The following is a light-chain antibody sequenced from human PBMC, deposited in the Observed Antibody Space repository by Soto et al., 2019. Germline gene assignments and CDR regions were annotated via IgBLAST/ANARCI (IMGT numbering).Light chain of an antibody. CDR1: QNINNY. CDR2: DAS. Sequence: DIQITQSPSTLSASVGDRVTITCRASQNINNYLNWYQQKPGRAPKLLIYDASNLEAGVPSRFRGSGSGTDFTFTIRRLQPEDIATYYCQQYETLPTFGQGTRLEIK. J-gene: IGKJ5*01. CDR3: QQYETLPT. V-gene: IGKV1-33*01.